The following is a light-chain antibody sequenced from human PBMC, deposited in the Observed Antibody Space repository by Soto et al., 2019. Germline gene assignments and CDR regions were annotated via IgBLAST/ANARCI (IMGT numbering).Light chain of an antibody. CDR3: QQSYSTPRT. J-gene: IGKJ1*01. CDR2: AAS. CDR1: QSISNY. V-gene: IGKV1-39*01. Sequence: DIVMTQSPDSLAVSLGERATITCRASQSISNYLNWYQQKPGKAPKLLMYAASSLQSGVPSRFSGSGSGTDFTLTISSLQPEDFATYYCQQSYSTPRTFGQGTKVEIK.